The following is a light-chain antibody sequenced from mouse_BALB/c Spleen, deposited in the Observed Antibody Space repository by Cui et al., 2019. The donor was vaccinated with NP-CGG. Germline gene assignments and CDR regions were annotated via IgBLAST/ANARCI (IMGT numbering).Light chain of an antibody. CDR2: GTN. V-gene: IGLV1*01. J-gene: IGLJ1*01. Sequence: QAFLPQESAPTTSPGETVTLTCRSSTGAVTTSNYANWVQEKPDHLFTGLIGGTNNRVPGVPARFSGSLIGDKAALTITGAQTEDEAIYFCALWYSNHWVFGGGTKLTVL. CDR3: ALWYSNHWV. CDR1: TGAVTTSNY.